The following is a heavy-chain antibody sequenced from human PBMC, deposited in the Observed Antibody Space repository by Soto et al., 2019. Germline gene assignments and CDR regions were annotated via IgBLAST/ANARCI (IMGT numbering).Heavy chain of an antibody. CDR2: ISWNSGSI. Sequence: GGSLRLSCAASEFTFDDYAMHWVRQAPGKGLEWVSGISWNSGSIGYADTVKGRFTISRDNAKNSLYLQMNSLRAEDTALYYCAKDTSEDIVVVPAAYDYWGQGTLVTVSS. CDR1: EFTFDDYA. J-gene: IGHJ4*02. D-gene: IGHD2-2*01. CDR3: AKDTSEDIVVVPAAYDY. V-gene: IGHV3-9*01.